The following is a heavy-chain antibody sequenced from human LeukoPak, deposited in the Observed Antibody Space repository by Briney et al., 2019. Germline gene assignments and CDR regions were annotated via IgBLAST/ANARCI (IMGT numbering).Heavy chain of an antibody. CDR2: ISTTGGNT. D-gene: IGHD3-10*01. CDR3: AREPTTYGSGSSFDY. Sequence: GGSLRLPCAASGFTFSNYAMHWVRQAPGKGLEYVSAISTTGGNTYYANSVKGRFTISRDNSKNTLFLQMGSLRAEDMAVYYCAREPTTYGSGSSFDYWGQGTLVTVSS. J-gene: IGHJ4*02. CDR1: GFTFSNYA. V-gene: IGHV3-64*01.